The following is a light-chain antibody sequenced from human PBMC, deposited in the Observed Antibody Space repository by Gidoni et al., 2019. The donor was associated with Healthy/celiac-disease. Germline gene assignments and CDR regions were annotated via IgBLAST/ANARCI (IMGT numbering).Light chain of an antibody. V-gene: IGKV1-39*01. Sequence: DIQMTQSPSSLSASVGDRVTITCRASQSISSYLNWYQQLPGKAPKLLIYTASSLQSGVPPRFSGSGSGKDFTLTINSLQPEDFATYYCQQSFSTQYTFGQGTKLEIK. CDR2: TAS. CDR3: QQSFSTQYT. CDR1: QSISSY. J-gene: IGKJ2*01.